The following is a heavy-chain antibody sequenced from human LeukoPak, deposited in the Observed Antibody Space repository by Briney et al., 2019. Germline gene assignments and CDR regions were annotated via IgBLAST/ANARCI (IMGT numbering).Heavy chain of an antibody. CDR2: MNPNSGNT. V-gene: IGHV1-8*01. CDR1: GYTFTSYD. CDR3: ARYGGTVTDRMIYCYGMDV. J-gene: IGHJ6*02. D-gene: IGHD4-11*01. Sequence: ASVKVSCKASGYTFTSYDINWVRQATGQGLEWTGWMNPNSGNTGYAQKFQGRVTMTRNTSISTAYMELSSLRSEDTAVYYCARYGGTVTDRMIYCYGMDVWGQGTTVTVSS.